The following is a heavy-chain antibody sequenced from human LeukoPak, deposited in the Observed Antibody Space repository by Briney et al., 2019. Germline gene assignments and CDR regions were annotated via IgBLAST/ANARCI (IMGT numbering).Heavy chain of an antibody. D-gene: IGHD6-19*01. CDR2: INHSGNT. CDR3: ARPPSSGAFDY. V-gene: IGHV4-34*01. J-gene: IGHJ4*02. CDR1: GGSFSGYY. Sequence: SETLSLTCAVYGGSFSGYYWSWIRQPPGKGLEGIGEINHSGNTNYNPSLKSRVTISVATSKNQFSLKLSSVTAADTAVYYCARPPSSGAFDYWGQGTLVTVSS.